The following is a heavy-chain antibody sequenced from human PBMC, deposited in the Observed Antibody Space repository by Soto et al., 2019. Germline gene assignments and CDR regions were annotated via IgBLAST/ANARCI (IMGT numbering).Heavy chain of an antibody. CDR2: IDYYGST. V-gene: IGHV4-59*01. J-gene: IGHJ3*02. Sequence: QVQLQESGPGLVKPSETLYLSCAVWGGSISGYYWSWIRQPPGKRLEWIGYIDYYGSTNYNPSLKSRVTISVDTSKKQFSLNLGSVTAADTAIYYCARYFAWPSGFDIWGQGTMVTVSS. D-gene: IGHD3-9*01. CDR3: ARYFAWPSGFDI. CDR1: GGSISGYY.